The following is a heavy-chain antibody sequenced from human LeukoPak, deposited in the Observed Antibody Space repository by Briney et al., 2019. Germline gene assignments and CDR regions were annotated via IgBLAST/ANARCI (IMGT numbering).Heavy chain of an antibody. CDR2: IIPIFGTA. Sequence: SVTVSCKASGYTFTGYYMHWVRQAPGQGLEWMGGIIPIFGTANYAQKFQGRVTITADKSTSTAYMELSSLRSEDTAVYYCARDLTYSSSWYGSHWFDPWGQGTLVTVSS. CDR1: GYTFTGYY. CDR3: ARDLTYSSSWYGSHWFDP. J-gene: IGHJ5*02. D-gene: IGHD6-13*01. V-gene: IGHV1-69*06.